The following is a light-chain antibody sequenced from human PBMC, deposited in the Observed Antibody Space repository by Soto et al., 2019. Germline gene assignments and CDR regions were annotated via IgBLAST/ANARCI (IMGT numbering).Light chain of an antibody. V-gene: IGLV1-44*01. CDR3: AAWDDSLRGRV. Sequence: QPVLTQPPSASGTPGQRVTISCSGSSSNIGSNPVSWYQQLPGTAPKSLIYSDNQRPSGVPDRISGSRSGTSASLAISGLLSEDEAEYYCAAWDDSLRGRVFGGGTKVTVL. CDR1: SSNIGSNP. CDR2: SDN. J-gene: IGLJ2*01.